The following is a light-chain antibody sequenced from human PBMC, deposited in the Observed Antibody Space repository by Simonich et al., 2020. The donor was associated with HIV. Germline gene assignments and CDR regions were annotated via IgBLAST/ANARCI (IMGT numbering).Light chain of an antibody. CDR2: EVS. CDR3: SSYAGSNNWV. Sequence: QSALTQPPSASGSPGQSVTISCTGTSSDVGGYNYVSWYQQHPGQAPKLMIYEVSKRPSGVPDRVSGSKADNTASLTVSGLQAEDEADYYCSSYAGSNNWVFGGGTKVTVL. V-gene: IGLV2-8*01. CDR1: SSDVGGYNY. J-gene: IGLJ3*02.